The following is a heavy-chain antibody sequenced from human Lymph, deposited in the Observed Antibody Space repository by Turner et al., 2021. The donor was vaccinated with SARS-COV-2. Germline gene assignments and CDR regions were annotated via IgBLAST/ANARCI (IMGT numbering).Heavy chain of an antibody. D-gene: IGHD6-13*01. CDR2: IKTKTDGATT. V-gene: IGHV3-15*01. CDR1: GFTFSNAW. CDR3: TTHSAPDY. Sequence: EVQLVESGGGLVKPAGSLRLPCAASGFTFSNAWMTWVRQAPGKGLEWVGRIKTKTDGATTDYAAPVKGRFTISRDDSKNTLYLQMNSLKTEDTAVYYCTTHSAPDYWGQGTLVTVSS. J-gene: IGHJ4*02.